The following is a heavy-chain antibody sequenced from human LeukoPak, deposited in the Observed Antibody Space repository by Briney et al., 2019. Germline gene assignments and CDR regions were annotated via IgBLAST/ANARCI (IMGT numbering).Heavy chain of an antibody. V-gene: IGHV3-48*01. CDR1: GFTFSSYS. D-gene: IGHD6-19*01. CDR2: ISSSSSTI. J-gene: IGHJ6*02. Sequence: GGSLRLSCAASGFTFSSYSMNWVRQAPGKGLEWVSYISSSSSTIYHADSVKGRFTISRDNAKNSLYLQMNSLRAEDTAVYYCARENVAGTDYYYGMDVWGQGTTVTVSS. CDR3: ARENVAGTDYYYGMDV.